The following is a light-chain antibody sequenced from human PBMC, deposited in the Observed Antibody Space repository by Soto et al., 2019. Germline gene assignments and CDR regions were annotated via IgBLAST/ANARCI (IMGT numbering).Light chain of an antibody. CDR3: SSYTYTHTPLYV. Sequence: QSALTQPASVSGSPGQSITISCTGTSSDIGAYNFVSWYQHHPGKAPKVLIYDVNNRPSGVSKRFSGSKSGNAASLTISGLQAEDEADYYCSSYTYTHTPLYVFGSGTKVTVL. CDR1: SSDIGAYNF. J-gene: IGLJ1*01. CDR2: DVN. V-gene: IGLV2-14*03.